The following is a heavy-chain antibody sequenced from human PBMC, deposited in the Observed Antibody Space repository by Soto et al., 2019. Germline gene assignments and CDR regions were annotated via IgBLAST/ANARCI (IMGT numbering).Heavy chain of an antibody. V-gene: IGHV3-48*03. D-gene: IGHD6-19*01. CDR1: GFTFSSYE. Sequence: PGGSLRLSCAASGFTFSSYEMNWVRQAPGKGLEWVSYISSSGSTIYYADSVKGRFTISRDNAKNSLYLQMNSLRAEDTAVYYCARGGQWLAIDYWGQGTLVTVSS. J-gene: IGHJ4*02. CDR3: ARGGQWLAIDY. CDR2: ISSSGSTI.